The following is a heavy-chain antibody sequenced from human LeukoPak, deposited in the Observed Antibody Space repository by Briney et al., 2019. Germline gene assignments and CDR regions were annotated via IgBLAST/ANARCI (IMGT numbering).Heavy chain of an antibody. CDR1: GYSFTNYW. CDR2: IYPDDSET. CDR3: ARHRGDCTSTSCFHYYFDY. Sequence: GESLKISCKASGYSFTNYWIGWVRQMPGKGLEWMGIIYPDDSETRYSPSSQGQVTISADKSITTAYLQWSSLKASDTAMYFCARHRGDCTSTSCFHYYFDYWGQGTLVTVSS. J-gene: IGHJ4*02. D-gene: IGHD2-2*01. V-gene: IGHV5-51*01.